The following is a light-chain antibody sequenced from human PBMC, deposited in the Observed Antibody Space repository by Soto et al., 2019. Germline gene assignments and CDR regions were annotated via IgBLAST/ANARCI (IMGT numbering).Light chain of an antibody. CDR1: QTISPW. V-gene: IGKV1-5*03. CDR3: QHHKTYSMT. CDR2: KAS. J-gene: IGKJ1*01. Sequence: DIPMTQSPSTLSASVGDRVTITCRSSQTISPWLAWYQQKPGKAPKVLIYKASTLQSGVPSRFSGSGSGTEFTLTISSLKPDDFATYSCQHHKTYSMTFGPGTPVPMK.